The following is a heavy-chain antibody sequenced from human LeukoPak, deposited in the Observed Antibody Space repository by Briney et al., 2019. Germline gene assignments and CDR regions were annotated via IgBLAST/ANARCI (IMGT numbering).Heavy chain of an antibody. V-gene: IGHV1-18*01. CDR2: ISAYNGNT. D-gene: IGHD3-10*01. CDR3: ARVRGSGSYMDY. Sequence: ASVKVSCTASGYTFTSYGISWERQAPGQGLEWMGWISAYNGNTNYAQKLQGRVTMTTDTSTSTAYMELRSLRSDDTAVYYCARVRGSGSYMDYWGQGTLVTVSS. J-gene: IGHJ4*02. CDR1: GYTFTSYG.